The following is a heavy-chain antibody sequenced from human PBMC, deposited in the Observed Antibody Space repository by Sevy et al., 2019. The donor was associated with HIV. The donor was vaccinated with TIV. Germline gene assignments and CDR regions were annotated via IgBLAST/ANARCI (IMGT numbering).Heavy chain of an antibody. V-gene: IGHV1-18*01. D-gene: IGHD3-16*01. Sequence: ASVKVSCKPSGYTFTTYGITWVRHAPGQGLEWMGWINTYNGNTNYAQKFQGRVTMTRDTSTSTAYMELRSLTSDDTAVYYCARKKNLGEPSDPWGQGTLVTVSS. J-gene: IGHJ5*02. CDR2: INTYNGNT. CDR1: GYTFTTYG. CDR3: ARKKNLGEPSDP.